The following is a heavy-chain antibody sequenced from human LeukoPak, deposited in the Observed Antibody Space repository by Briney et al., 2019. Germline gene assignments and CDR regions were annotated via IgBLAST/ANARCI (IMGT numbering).Heavy chain of an antibody. V-gene: IGHV3-23*01. CDR1: GFTFSSYA. CDR3: AKEVQWEPPIYYGMDV. D-gene: IGHD1-26*01. CDR2: ISGSGGST. Sequence: PGGSLRLSCAASGFTFSSYAMSWVRQAPGKGLEWVSAISGSGGSTYYADSVKGRFTISRDNSKNTLYLQMNSLRAEDTAVYYCAKEVQWEPPIYYGMDVWGQGTTVTVSS. J-gene: IGHJ6*02.